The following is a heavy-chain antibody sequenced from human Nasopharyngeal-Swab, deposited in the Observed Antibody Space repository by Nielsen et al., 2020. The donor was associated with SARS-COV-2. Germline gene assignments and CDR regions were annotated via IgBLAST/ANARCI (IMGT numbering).Heavy chain of an antibody. CDR3: ARRDYYDSSDLGAFDI. J-gene: IGHJ3*02. Sequence: WRRQSPGKGLEWIGDIYNSGSTNYNPSLKSRVTISVDTSKNQFSLKLSSVTAADTAVYYCARRDYYDSSDLGAFDIWGQGTMVTVSS. D-gene: IGHD3-22*01. V-gene: IGHV4-59*08. CDR2: IYNSGST.